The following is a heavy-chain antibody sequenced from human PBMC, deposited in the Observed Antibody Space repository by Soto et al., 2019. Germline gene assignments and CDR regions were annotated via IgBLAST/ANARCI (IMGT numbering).Heavy chain of an antibody. CDR3: AKEDYSNYGAADY. Sequence: QVQLVESGGGVVQPGRSLRLSCAASGFTFSSYGMHWVRQAPGKGLEWVAVISYVGSNKYYADSVKGRFTISRDNSKNTLYLQMNSLRAEDTAVYYCAKEDYSNYGAADYWGQGTLVTVSS. V-gene: IGHV3-30*18. J-gene: IGHJ4*02. CDR2: ISYVGSNK. CDR1: GFTFSSYG. D-gene: IGHD4-4*01.